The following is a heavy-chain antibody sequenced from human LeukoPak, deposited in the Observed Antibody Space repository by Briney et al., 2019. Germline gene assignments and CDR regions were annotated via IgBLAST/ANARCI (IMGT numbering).Heavy chain of an antibody. J-gene: IGHJ4*02. CDR3: VCYGIAPPY. CDR2: IQNDGSST. Sequence: GGSLRLSCAASGFTFSSHWMHWVRQAPAKGPEWVSRIQNDGSSTVYADSVKGRFTISRDNAKNTLYLQMNTLRVEDTAVYYCVCYGIAPPYWGQGTLVTVSS. V-gene: IGHV3-74*01. CDR1: GFTFSSHW. D-gene: IGHD2-8*01.